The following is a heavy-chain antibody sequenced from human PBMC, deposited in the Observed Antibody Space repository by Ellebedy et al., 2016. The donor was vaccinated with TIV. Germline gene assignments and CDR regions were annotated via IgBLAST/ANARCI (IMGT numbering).Heavy chain of an antibody. CDR3: ARLVSGFYYAMDV. D-gene: IGHD2-21*01. V-gene: IGHV4-39*02. CDR1: GDSIDYSPYS. CDR2: SKYSGST. Sequence: MPSETLSLTCTVSGDSIDYSPYSWGWIRQSPGQGLEWIGASKYSGSTQYNPSLKSRVTISVDPSKSHFSLRLSSVTAADTAVHFCARLVSGFYYAMDVWGQGTAVTVSS. J-gene: IGHJ6*02.